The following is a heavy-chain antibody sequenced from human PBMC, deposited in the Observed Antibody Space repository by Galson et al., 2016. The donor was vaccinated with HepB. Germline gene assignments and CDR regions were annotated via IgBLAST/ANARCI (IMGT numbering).Heavy chain of an antibody. CDR2: IKEDGSEK. CDR3: ARRSDLLRITMIGRPLPYYGMDV. J-gene: IGHJ6*02. Sequence: SLRLSCAASGFMFNSYWMSWVRQAPGKGPEWVANIKEDGSEKNYVDSVKGRFTIFRDNANNSLYLQMNNLRVDDTAVYYCARRSDLLRITMIGRPLPYYGMDVWGQGTTVTVSS. D-gene: IGHD3-22*01. V-gene: IGHV3-7*03. CDR1: GFMFNSYW.